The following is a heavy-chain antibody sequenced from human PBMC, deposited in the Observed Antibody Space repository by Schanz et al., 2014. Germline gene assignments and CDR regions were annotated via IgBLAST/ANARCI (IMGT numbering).Heavy chain of an antibody. CDR2: INAHTGNT. Sequence: QGQLVQSGAEVKKPGASVKVSCKASGYIFGSHGMTWVRQAPGQGPELMGWINAHTGNTQYAQKFQGRVNMTRDTVTTTVHLELTRLRTDDTAIYYCARVHIATYRYNSPGAFDIWGQGTSVTVSS. D-gene: IGHD3-16*02. CDR3: ARVHIATYRYNSPGAFDI. CDR1: GYIFGSHG. V-gene: IGHV1-18*01. J-gene: IGHJ3*02.